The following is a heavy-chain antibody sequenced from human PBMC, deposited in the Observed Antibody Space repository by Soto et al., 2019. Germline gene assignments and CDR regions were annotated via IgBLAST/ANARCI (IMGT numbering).Heavy chain of an antibody. Sequence: GESLKSSGKGSGYSFTIYCISWVRQMPWKGLEWMGRIDPSDSYTNYSPSFQGHVTISADKSISTAYLQWSSLKASDTAMYYCARLEYSSSDYYYYGMDVWGQGTTVTVSS. CDR3: ARLEYSSSDYYYYGMDV. D-gene: IGHD6-6*01. CDR2: IDPSDSYT. V-gene: IGHV5-10-1*01. J-gene: IGHJ6*02. CDR1: GYSFTIYC.